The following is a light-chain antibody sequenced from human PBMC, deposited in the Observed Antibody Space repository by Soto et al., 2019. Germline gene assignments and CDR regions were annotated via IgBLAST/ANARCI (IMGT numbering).Light chain of an antibody. J-gene: IGKJ4*01. CDR3: QQYNNWPLLT. CDR1: QSVSSN. V-gene: IGKV3-15*01. Sequence: EIVITQSPAMLSVSPGERATLSCRANQSVSSNLAWYQQKPGQTPRLLIYRASTRATGIPARFSGSGSGTEFTLTISSLQSEDFGVYYCQQYNNWPLLTFGGGTKVEIK. CDR2: RAS.